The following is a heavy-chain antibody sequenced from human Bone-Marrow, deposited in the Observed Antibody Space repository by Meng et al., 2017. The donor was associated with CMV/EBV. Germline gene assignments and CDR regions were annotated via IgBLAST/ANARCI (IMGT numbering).Heavy chain of an antibody. J-gene: IGHJ5*02. Sequence: SETLSLTCTVSGGSISSGGYYWSWIRQHPGKGLEWIGYIYYSGSTYYNPSLKSRVTMSVDTSKNLYSLKLSSVTAAGTAVYYWARDLGKEATILGVARNWFDPWGQGTLVTVSS. CDR1: GGSISSGGYY. CDR2: IYYSGST. D-gene: IGHD3-3*01. CDR3: ARDLGKEATILGVARNWFDP. V-gene: IGHV4-31*03.